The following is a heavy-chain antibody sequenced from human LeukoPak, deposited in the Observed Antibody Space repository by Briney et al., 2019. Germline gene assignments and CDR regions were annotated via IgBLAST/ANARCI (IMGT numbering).Heavy chain of an antibody. CDR1: GFPFSDFS. V-gene: IGHV3-23*01. Sequence: PGGSLRLSCATSGFPFSDFSMSWVRQAPGKGLEWISTTNSGGTSTYYADSVKGRFTISRDNSKNTLYLQMNSLRAEDTAVYYCARDAGIAAADDAFDIWGQGTMVTVSS. CDR3: ARDAGIAAADDAFDI. CDR2: TNSGGTST. D-gene: IGHD6-13*01. J-gene: IGHJ3*02.